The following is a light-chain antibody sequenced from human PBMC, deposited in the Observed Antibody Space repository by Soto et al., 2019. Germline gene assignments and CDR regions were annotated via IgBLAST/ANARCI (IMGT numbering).Light chain of an antibody. J-gene: IGKJ1*01. CDR3: QPSGSPTWT. CDR1: QRVSSSY. CDR2: GAS. V-gene: IGKV3-20*01. Sequence: EVVLTQSPGILSLSPGKRATLSCRARQRVSSSYLAWYHQKPGQAPRLLMYGASTRATDIPARFSDSGSGTDFTLTISRLESEDLTVYYCQPSGSPTWTFGQGTKVEIK.